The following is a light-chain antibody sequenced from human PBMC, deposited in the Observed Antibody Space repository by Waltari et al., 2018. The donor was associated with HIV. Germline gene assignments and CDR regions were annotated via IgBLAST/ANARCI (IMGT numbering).Light chain of an antibody. Sequence: DIQMTQSPSSLSASVGDRVPITCQSRQDIHISLNWYQRKPGKAPKVLIFDASSLERGVPSRFSGSGSGTDFTFTITNLQPEDIATYYCQHYDNDPRDTFGQGTRLEIK. J-gene: IGKJ2*01. CDR2: DAS. CDR3: QHYDNDPRDT. CDR1: QDIHIS. V-gene: IGKV1-33*01.